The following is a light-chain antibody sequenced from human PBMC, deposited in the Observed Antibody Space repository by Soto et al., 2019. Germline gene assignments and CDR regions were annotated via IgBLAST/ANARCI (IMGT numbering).Light chain of an antibody. J-gene: IGLJ1*01. CDR2: EVS. CDR3: GSYTGSIYV. CDR1: SSDVGGYKF. V-gene: IGLV2-14*01. Sequence: SVLAQPASVSGSPGQSITISCTGTSSDVGGYKFVSWYQQHPGKAPKLMIYEVSNRPSGVSSRFSGSKSGNTASLTISGLQAEYEADYYCGSYTGSIYVFGPGTKVTVL.